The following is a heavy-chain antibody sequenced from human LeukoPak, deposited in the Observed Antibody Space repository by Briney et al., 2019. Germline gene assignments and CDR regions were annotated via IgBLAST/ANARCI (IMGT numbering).Heavy chain of an antibody. D-gene: IGHD3-10*01. CDR1: GGSISSGGYY. J-gene: IGHJ3*02. CDR2: IYYSGST. CDR3: ARSSGSYYNVAFDI. Sequence: SETLSLTCTVSGGSISSGGYYWSWIRQHPGKGLEWIGYIYYSGSTYYNPSLKSRVTISVDTSKNQFSLKLSSVTAADTAVYYRARSSGSYYNVAFDIWGQGTMVTVSS. V-gene: IGHV4-31*03.